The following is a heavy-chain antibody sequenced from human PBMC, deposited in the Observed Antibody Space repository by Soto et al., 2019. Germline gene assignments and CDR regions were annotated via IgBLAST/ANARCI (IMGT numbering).Heavy chain of an antibody. CDR3: ASYHLNSYYYGMDV. Sequence: QVQLVQSGAAVKKPGASVKVSCKASGYTFTSYGFSWVRQAPGQGLEWMGWISAYNGNTNYAQKLQGRVTMTTDTSTSXXXXXXXSLRSDDTAVYYCASYHLNSYYYGMDVWGQGTTVTVSS. J-gene: IGHJ6*02. CDR2: ISAYNGNT. V-gene: IGHV1-18*01. CDR1: GYTFTSYG.